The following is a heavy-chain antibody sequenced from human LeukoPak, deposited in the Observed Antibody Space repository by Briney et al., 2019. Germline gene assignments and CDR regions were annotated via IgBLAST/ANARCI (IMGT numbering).Heavy chain of an antibody. D-gene: IGHD5-18*01. CDR2: INPNSGGT. CDR3: ARDLRGYSYGFINY. CDR1: GYTFTGYY. V-gene: IGHV1-2*02. Sequence: ALVKVSCKASGYTFTGYYMHWVRQAPGQGLEWMGWINPNSGGTNYAQKFQGRVTMTRDTSISTAYMELSRLRSDDTAVYYCARDLRGYSYGFINYWGQGTLVTVSS. J-gene: IGHJ4*02.